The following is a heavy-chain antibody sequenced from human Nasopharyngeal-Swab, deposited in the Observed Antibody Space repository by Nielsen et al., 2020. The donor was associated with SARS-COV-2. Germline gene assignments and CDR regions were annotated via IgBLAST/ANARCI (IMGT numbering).Heavy chain of an antibody. CDR2: IKSKTDGGTT. CDR3: TTTLIRGLTRGE. J-gene: IGHJ4*02. V-gene: IGHV3-15*01. Sequence: LSLTCAASVFPFRNAWLSWVRQAPGKGLEWVGRIKSKTDGGTTDYAAPVKGRFTISRDDSKNTLYLQMNSLKTEDTAVYYCTTTLIRGLTRGEWGQGTLVTVSS. CDR1: VFPFRNAW. D-gene: IGHD3-10*01.